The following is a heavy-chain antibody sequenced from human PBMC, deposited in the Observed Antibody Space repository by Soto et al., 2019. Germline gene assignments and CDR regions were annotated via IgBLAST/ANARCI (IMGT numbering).Heavy chain of an antibody. J-gene: IGHJ4*02. CDR2: MNPNSGNT. Sequence: ASVKVSCKASGYTFTSYDINWVRQATGQGLEWMGWMNPNSGNTGYAQKFQGRVTMTRNTSISTAYMELSSLRSEDTAVYYCARDIAVAGTIHADYWGRGTLVTVSS. CDR1: GYTFTSYD. CDR3: ARDIAVAGTIHADY. V-gene: IGHV1-8*01. D-gene: IGHD6-19*01.